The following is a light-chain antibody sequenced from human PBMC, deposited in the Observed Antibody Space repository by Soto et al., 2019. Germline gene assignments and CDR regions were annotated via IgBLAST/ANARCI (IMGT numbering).Light chain of an antibody. CDR3: QQRRNWPRT. CDR2: DAS. Sequence: EVVLTQSPATLSLSPGERATLFCRASQSVSSHLAWYQQKPGQAPRLLIYDASHRATGIPARFSGSGSGSDFTVTISSLAPEDFAVYYCQQRRNWPRTFGQGTKLEIK. V-gene: IGKV3-11*01. J-gene: IGKJ2*01. CDR1: QSVSSH.